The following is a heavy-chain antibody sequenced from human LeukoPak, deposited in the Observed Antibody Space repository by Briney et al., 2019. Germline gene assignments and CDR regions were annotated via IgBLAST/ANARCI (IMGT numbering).Heavy chain of an antibody. D-gene: IGHD1-26*01. V-gene: IGHV3-30*04. Sequence: GGSLRLSCAASGFTFSSYAMHWVRQAPGKGLEWVAVISYDGSNKYYADSVKGRFTISRDNSKNTLYLQMNSLRAEDTAVYYCASWDDHWGQGTLVTVSS. CDR3: ASWDDH. CDR1: GFTFSSYA. J-gene: IGHJ5*02. CDR2: ISYDGSNK.